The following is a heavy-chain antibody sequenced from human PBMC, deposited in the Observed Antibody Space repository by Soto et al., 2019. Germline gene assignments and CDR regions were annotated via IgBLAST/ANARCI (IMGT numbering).Heavy chain of an antibody. Sequence: QVQLVESGGGVVQPGRSLRLSCAASRFTFSSYGMHWVRQAPGKGLEWVAVISYDGSNKYYADSVKGRFTISRDNSKNTLYLQMNSLRAEDTAVYYCAKSDYGDYVFGAFDIWGQGTMVTVSS. V-gene: IGHV3-30*18. CDR1: RFTFSSYG. J-gene: IGHJ3*02. CDR3: AKSDYGDYVFGAFDI. CDR2: ISYDGSNK. D-gene: IGHD4-17*01.